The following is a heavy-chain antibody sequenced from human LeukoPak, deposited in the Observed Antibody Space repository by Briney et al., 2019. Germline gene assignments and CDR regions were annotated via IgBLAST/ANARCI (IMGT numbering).Heavy chain of an antibody. J-gene: IGHJ6*04. CDR3: AELGITMIGGV. D-gene: IGHD3-10*02. V-gene: IGHV3-23*01. CDR2: ISGSGGST. Sequence: GGSLRLSCAASGFTFSSYGMSWVRQAPGKGLDWVSAISGSGGSTYYADSVKGRFTISRDNAKNSLYLQMNSLRAEDTAVYYCAELGITMIGGVWGKGTTVTISS. CDR1: GFTFSSYG.